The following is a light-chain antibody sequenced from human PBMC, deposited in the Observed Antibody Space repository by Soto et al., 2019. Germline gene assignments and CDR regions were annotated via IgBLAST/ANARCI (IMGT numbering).Light chain of an antibody. J-gene: IGLJ2*01. CDR3: AAWDDSLTVV. CDR2: SNT. V-gene: IGLV1-44*01. CDR1: SSNIGSNT. Sequence: QSVLTQPPSASGTPGQRVTISCSGSSSNIGSNTVNWYQQLPGTAPKLLIYSNTQRPSGVPDRFSGSKSGTSASLAISGLQSEDEADYYCAAWDDSLTVVFGGGIKLTVL.